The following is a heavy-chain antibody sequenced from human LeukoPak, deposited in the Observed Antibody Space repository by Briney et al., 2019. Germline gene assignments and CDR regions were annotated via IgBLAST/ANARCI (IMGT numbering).Heavy chain of an antibody. Sequence: GGSLRLSCAASGFNFIYYSMKWVRQAPGKGLEWVSSISSSSGYLYYADSVKGRFTISRDNAKNSLYLQMNSLRAEDTAVYYCARLNSNLFDYWGQGTLVTVSS. CDR3: ARLNSNLFDY. CDR1: GFNFIYYS. D-gene: IGHD1-1*01. CDR2: ISSSSGYL. J-gene: IGHJ4*01. V-gene: IGHV3-21*01.